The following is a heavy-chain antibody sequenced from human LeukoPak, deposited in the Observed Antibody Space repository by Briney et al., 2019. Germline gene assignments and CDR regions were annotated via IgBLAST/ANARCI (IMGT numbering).Heavy chain of an antibody. V-gene: IGHV4-59*01. D-gene: IGHD1-26*01. CDR1: GGSIRSYY. CDR3: ARGGIVGSRTNWFDP. J-gene: IGHJ5*02. Sequence: TSETLSLTCTVSGGSIRSYYWSWIRQPPGKGLECIGYIYYIGSTNYNPSLKSRVTISLDTSKSQFSLKLTSVTPADTAVYYCARGGIVGSRTNWFDPWGQGILVTVSS. CDR2: IYYIGST.